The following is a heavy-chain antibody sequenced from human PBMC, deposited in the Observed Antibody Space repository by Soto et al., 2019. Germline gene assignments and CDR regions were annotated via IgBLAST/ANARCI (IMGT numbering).Heavy chain of an antibody. J-gene: IGHJ4*02. Sequence: QVQLVQSGAAVKKPGASVQVSCKASGYTFTSYGISWVRQAPGQGREWMGWISAYNGNTNYAQKLQGRVTMTTDTSKSRAYMELRSLRSDDTAVYYCARMSGRSCYPDPLDYWGQGTLVTVSS. CDR1: GYTFTSYG. D-gene: IGHD2-15*01. CDR2: ISAYNGNT. CDR3: ARMSGRSCYPDPLDY. V-gene: IGHV1-18*01.